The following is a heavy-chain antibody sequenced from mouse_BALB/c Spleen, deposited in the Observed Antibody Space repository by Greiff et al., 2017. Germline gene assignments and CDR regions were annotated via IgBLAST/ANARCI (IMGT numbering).Heavy chain of an antibody. D-gene: IGHD1-3*01. J-gene: IGHJ4*01. CDR1: GFNIKDYY. Sequence: VQLQQSGAELVRSGASVKLSCTASGFNIKDYYMHWVKQRPEQGLEWIGWIDPENGDTEYAPKFQGKATMTADTSSNTAYLQLSSLTSEDTAVYYCSGKDAMDYWGQGTSVTVSS. CDR3: SGKDAMDY. CDR2: IDPENGDT. V-gene: IGHV14-4*02.